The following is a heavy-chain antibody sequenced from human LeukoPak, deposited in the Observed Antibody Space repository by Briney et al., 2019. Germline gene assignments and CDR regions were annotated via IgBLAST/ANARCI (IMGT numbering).Heavy chain of an antibody. Sequence: ASVKVSCKASGYTFTSYDINWVRQATGQGLEWMGWMNPNSGNTGYAQKFQGRVTMTRDTSTSTVYMELSSLRSEDTAVCYCARAPRGYSYGYAHDYWGQGTLVTVSS. CDR2: MNPNSGNT. D-gene: IGHD5-18*01. V-gene: IGHV1-8*01. CDR3: ARAPRGYSYGYAHDY. CDR1: GYTFTSYD. J-gene: IGHJ4*02.